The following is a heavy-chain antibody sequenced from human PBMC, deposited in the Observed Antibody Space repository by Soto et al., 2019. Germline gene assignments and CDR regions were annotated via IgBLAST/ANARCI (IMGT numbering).Heavy chain of an antibody. CDR3: ARDVYQLPLTVFDY. J-gene: IGHJ4*02. Sequence: PGGSLRLSCAASGFTFSSYSMHWVRQAPGKGPEWVSYISSSSIYYADSVKGRFTVSRDNAKNSLYLQMSSLRAEDTAVYYCARDVYQLPLTVFDYWGQGALVTVSS. V-gene: IGHV3-48*01. CDR2: ISSSSI. CDR1: GFTFSSYS. D-gene: IGHD2-2*02.